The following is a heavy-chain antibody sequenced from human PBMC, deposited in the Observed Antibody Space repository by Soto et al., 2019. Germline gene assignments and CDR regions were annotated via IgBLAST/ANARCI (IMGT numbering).Heavy chain of an antibody. J-gene: IGHJ4*02. Sequence: GGSLRLSCAASGFSFSTYAMHWVRQVPGKGLEYASAISGGGGSTYYADSVKGRFTISRDNSKNTLYLQMGSLRAEDMAVYYCAGRIAVAGYFDYWGQGILVTVSS. CDR1: GFSFSTYA. CDR3: AGRIAVAGYFDY. CDR2: ISGGGGST. V-gene: IGHV3-64*02. D-gene: IGHD6-19*01.